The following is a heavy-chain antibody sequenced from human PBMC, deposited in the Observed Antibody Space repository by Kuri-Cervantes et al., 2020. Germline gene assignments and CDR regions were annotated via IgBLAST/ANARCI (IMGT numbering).Heavy chain of an antibody. J-gene: IGHJ5*02. V-gene: IGHV2-26*01. CDR1: GFSLSTSGVR. CDR3: AQIPTYCSGGSCYYNWFDP. CDR2: IFSNDEK. Sequence: GPTLGKPTQTLTLTCTFSGFSLSTSGVRVSWIRQPPGKALEWLAHIFSNDEKFYSTSLKSRLTISKDTSKSQVVLTMTNMDPVDTATYYCAQIPTYCSGGSCYYNWFDPWGQGTLVTVSS. D-gene: IGHD2-15*01.